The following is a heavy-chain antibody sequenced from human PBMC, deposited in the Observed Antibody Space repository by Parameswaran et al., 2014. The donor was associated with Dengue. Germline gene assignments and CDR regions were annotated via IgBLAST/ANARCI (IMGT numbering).Heavy chain of an antibody. Sequence: VRQMPGKGLEWMGFIYPDDSDTRYSPSFQGQVTISADKSISTAYLQWSSLKASDTAIYYCARRYCSGDSSYSYFDYWGQGTLVTVSS. V-gene: IGHV5-51*01. CDR2: IYPDDSDT. D-gene: IGHD2-15*01. CDR3: ARRYCSGDSSYSYFDY. J-gene: IGHJ4*02.